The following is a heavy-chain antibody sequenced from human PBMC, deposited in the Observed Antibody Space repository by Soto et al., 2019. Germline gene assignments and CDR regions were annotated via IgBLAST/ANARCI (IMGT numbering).Heavy chain of an antibody. D-gene: IGHD3-10*01. Sequence: GASVKVSCKASGYTFTSYGISWVRQAPGQGLEWMGWISAYNGNTNYAQKLQGRVTMTTDTSTSTAYMELRSLRSDDTAVYYCARTEGLWFGELSCYFDYWGQGTLVTVSS. J-gene: IGHJ4*02. CDR3: ARTEGLWFGELSCYFDY. V-gene: IGHV1-18*01. CDR2: ISAYNGNT. CDR1: GYTFTSYG.